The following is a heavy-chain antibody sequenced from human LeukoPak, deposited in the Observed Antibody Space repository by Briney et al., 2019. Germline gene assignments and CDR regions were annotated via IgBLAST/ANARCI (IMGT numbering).Heavy chain of an antibody. J-gene: IGHJ5*02. CDR1: GGSISTYY. D-gene: IGHD3-9*01. Sequence: SETLSLTCTVSGGSISTYYWSWIRQPPGKGLEWIAYIYYTGSTNYNPSLKSRVTISVDTSKNQFSLKLSSVTAADTAVYYCARRDYDILTGYYKGFDPWGQGTLVTVSS. V-gene: IGHV4-59*08. CDR3: ARRDYDILTGYYKGFDP. CDR2: IYYTGST.